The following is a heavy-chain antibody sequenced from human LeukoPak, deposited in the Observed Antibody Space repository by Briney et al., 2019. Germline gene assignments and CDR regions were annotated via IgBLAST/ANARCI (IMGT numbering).Heavy chain of an antibody. D-gene: IGHD2-2*01. J-gene: IGHJ6*03. CDR3: AREGVVVPAAVNYYYYMGV. Sequence: SETLSLTCTVSGGSISSSSYYWGWIRQPPGKGLEWIGSIYYSGSTYYNPSLKSRVTISVDTSKNQFSLKLSSVTAADTAVYYCAREGVVVPAAVNYYYYMGVWGKGTTVTVSS. CDR1: GGSISSSSYY. V-gene: IGHV4-39*07. CDR2: IYYSGST.